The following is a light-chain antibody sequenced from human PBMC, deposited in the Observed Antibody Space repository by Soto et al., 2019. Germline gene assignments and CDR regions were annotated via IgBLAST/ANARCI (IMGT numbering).Light chain of an antibody. CDR2: AAS. CDR3: QQQGT. CDR1: EFLSSSY. V-gene: IGKV3-20*01. J-gene: IGKJ2*01. Sequence: EIVLTQSPGTLSLSPGERATLSCRASEFLSSSYLVWYQQKPGQAPRLLIYAASRRATGIPDRFSGSGSATEYTLPINTLEPEDFAVYCCQQQGTFGQGTKLEIK.